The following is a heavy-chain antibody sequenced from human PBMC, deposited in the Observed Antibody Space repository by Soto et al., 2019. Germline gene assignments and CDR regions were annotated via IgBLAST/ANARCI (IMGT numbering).Heavy chain of an antibody. CDR1: GFSMNSYT. D-gene: IGHD3-16*01. J-gene: IGHJ3*02. CDR2: IGSYSSYM. Sequence: PVVSVRLSGEASGFSMNSYTMNWVRQAPGKGLEWVSSIGSYSSYMFYADSVKGRFTISRDNAKNSLYLQMNSLRAEDTAVYYCASPKGGAYDIWGQGTMVTVSS. CDR3: ASPKGGAYDI. V-gene: IGHV3-21*01.